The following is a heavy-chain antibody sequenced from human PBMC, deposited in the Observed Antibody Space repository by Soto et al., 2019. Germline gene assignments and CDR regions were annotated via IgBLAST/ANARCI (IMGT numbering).Heavy chain of an antibody. CDR3: ARLVRYCSSSTCQGRNWPHP. D-gene: IGHD2-2*01. J-gene: IGHJ5*02. CDR1: GYSFTNYW. CDR2: IFPGDSHT. V-gene: IGHV5-51*01. Sequence: PGESLKISCQGSGYSFTNYWVAWVRQMPGEDLEWMGIIFPGDSHTRYSPSFQGQVTISVDKSISTAYLQWSSLQASDTAMYYCARLVRYCSSSTCQGRNWPHPWGPGTLVTVSS.